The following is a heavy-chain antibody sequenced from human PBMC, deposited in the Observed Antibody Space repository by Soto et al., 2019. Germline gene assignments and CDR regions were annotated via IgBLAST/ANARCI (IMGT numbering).Heavy chain of an antibody. Sequence: QVQLVQSGAEEKKPGASVKVSCKGSGSTFTSYGINWVRQAPGQALEWMGWINIYNGDTNYIEKFQGRVTMTTDTSTSTAYMELRSLRSDDTAVYYCARHILSSPPYYFDYWGQGTLLTVSS. J-gene: IGHJ4*02. CDR3: ARHILSSPPYYFDY. CDR1: GSTFTSYG. V-gene: IGHV1-18*01. CDR2: INIYNGDT. D-gene: IGHD2-21*01.